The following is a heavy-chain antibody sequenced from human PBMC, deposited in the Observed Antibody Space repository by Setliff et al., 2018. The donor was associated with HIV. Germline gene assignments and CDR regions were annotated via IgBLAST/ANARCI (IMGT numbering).Heavy chain of an antibody. CDR2: IYNSGYT. CDR1: GAPISSYY. J-gene: IGHJ6*02. V-gene: IGHV4-59*01. CDR3: ARGDGYRGNDAYYDSGMDV. D-gene: IGHD5-12*01. Sequence: SETLSLTCKVSGAPISSYYWNWIRQPPGKGLEWIGYIYNSGYTNYKPSLKSRVTISLDTSKNQFSPNLRSVTAADTAVYYCARGDGYRGNDAYYDSGMDVWGQGITVTVSS.